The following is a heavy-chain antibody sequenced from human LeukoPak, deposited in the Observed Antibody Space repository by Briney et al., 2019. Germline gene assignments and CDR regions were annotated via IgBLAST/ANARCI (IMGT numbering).Heavy chain of an antibody. CDR2: INHSGST. Sequence: SETLSLTCTVSGGSISSYYWSWIRQPPGKGLEWIGEINHSGSTNYNPSLKSRVTISVDASKNQFSLKLSSVTAADTAVYYCARMGSSGYRGGVYWGQGTLVTVSS. CDR1: GGSISSYY. D-gene: IGHD3-22*01. CDR3: ARMGSSGYRGGVY. J-gene: IGHJ4*02. V-gene: IGHV4-34*01.